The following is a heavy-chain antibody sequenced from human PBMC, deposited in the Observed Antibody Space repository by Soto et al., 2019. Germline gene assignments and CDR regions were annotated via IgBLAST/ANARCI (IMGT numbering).Heavy chain of an antibody. CDR1: GGSISSDIHY. V-gene: IGHV4-39*01. CDR2: IYYSGNI. D-gene: IGHD3-10*01. J-gene: IGHJ3*02. CDR3: ARHTDCGSGSSCLGSDNMDTDAFDI. Sequence: QLQLQESGPGLVKPSETLSLTCTVSGGSISSDIHYWGWIRQPPGKGLEWIGTIYYSGNIYNNPSLRSRVTISMDTSKNRFSLRLTSVTAADTAVYYCARHTDCGSGSSCLGSDNMDTDAFDIWGQGTMVTVS.